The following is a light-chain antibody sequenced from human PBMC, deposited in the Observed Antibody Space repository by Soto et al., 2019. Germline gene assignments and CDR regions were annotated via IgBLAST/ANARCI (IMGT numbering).Light chain of an antibody. Sequence: DIVMTQSPDSLAVSLGERATINCKSSQSVLSTSDNRNYLSWYQQKPGQPPKLLIYWASTRESGVPDRFSGSGSGTDFTLTISSLQAEDVAVYYCQQYYKTLRTFGQGTKVEIK. CDR2: WAS. V-gene: IGKV4-1*01. J-gene: IGKJ1*01. CDR1: QSVLSTSDNRNY. CDR3: QQYYKTLRT.